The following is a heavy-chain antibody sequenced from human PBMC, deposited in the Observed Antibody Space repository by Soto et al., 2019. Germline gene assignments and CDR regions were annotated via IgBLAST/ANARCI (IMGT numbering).Heavy chain of an antibody. CDR3: ATVLRYFDWLGPDAFDI. V-gene: IGHV1-69*02. J-gene: IGHJ3*02. CDR1: GGTFSSYT. CDR2: IIPILGIA. Sequence: PSVKVSCQASGGTFSSYTISWVRQAPGQGLEWMGRIIPILGIANYAQKFQGRVTITADKSTSTAYMELSSLRSEDTAVYYCATVLRYFDWLGPDAFDIWGQGTMVTVSS. D-gene: IGHD3-9*01.